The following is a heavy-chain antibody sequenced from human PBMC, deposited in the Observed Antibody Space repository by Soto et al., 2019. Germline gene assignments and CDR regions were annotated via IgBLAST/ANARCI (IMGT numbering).Heavy chain of an antibody. CDR3: ARDTNYDFWSGYWAQAYGMDV. J-gene: IGHJ6*02. Sequence: ASVKVSCKASGYTFTSYYMHWVRQAPGQGLEWMGIINPSGGSTSYAQKFQGRVTMTRDTSTSTVYMGLSSLRSEDTAVYYCARDTNYDFWSGYWAQAYGMDVWGQGTTVAVSS. V-gene: IGHV1-46*01. D-gene: IGHD3-3*01. CDR2: INPSGGST. CDR1: GYTFTSYY.